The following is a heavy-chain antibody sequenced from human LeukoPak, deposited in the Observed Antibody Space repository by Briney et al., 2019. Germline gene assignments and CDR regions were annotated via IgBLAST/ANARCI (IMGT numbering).Heavy chain of an antibody. J-gene: IGHJ3*02. CDR1: GYTFTGYY. CDR3: ARRRDIYGAPFDI. D-gene: IGHD4-17*01. CDR2: INPNSGGT. V-gene: IGHV1-2*02. Sequence: GASVKVSCKASGYTFTGYYMHWVRQAPGQGLEWMGWINPNSGGTNYAQKFQGRVTMTRDTSISTAYMELSRLRSDDTAVYYCARRRDIYGAPFDIWGQGTMVTVSS.